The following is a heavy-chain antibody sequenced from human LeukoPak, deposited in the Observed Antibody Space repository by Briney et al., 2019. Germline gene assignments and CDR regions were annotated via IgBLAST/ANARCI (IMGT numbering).Heavy chain of an antibody. Sequence: SETLSLTCAVYGGSFSGYYWSWIRQPPGKGLEWIGEINHSGSTNHNPSLKSRVTISVDTSKNQFSLKLSSVTAADTAVYYCASRQYYDFWSGPLTFDYWGQGTLVTVSS. D-gene: IGHD3-3*01. CDR3: ASRQYYDFWSGPLTFDY. J-gene: IGHJ4*02. V-gene: IGHV4-34*01. CDR2: INHSGST. CDR1: GGSFSGYY.